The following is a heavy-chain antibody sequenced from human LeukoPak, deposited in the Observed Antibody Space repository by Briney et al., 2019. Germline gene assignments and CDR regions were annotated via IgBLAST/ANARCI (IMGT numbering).Heavy chain of an antibody. J-gene: IGHJ6*02. CDR2: ISSGSSYI. D-gene: IGHD6-19*01. V-gene: IGHV3-21*01. CDR1: GFTFSSYS. Sequence: GGSLRLSCAASGFTFSSYSMNWVRQAPGKGLEWVPFISSGSSYIYYADSVKGRFTISRDNAKNSLYLQMNSLRAEDTAVYYCARNVYSSGSPAYGMDVWGQGTTVTVSS. CDR3: ARNVYSSGSPAYGMDV.